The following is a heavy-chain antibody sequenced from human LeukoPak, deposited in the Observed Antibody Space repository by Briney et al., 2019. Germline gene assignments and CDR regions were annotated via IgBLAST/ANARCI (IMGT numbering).Heavy chain of an antibody. V-gene: IGHV2-5*02. J-gene: IGHJ5*02. D-gene: IGHD2-15*01. CDR2: IYWDDYK. CDR3: VHAPLEGYCSGGTCYWFDP. Sequence: SGPTLVKPTQTLTLTCTLSGFSLTTNGVPVGWIRQPPGKALEWLALIYWDDYKRYSPSLKRRLTITKDTSKNQVVLTMTNMDPVDTGTYYCVHAPLEGYCSGGTCYWFDPWGQGTLVTVSS. CDR1: GFSLTTNGVP.